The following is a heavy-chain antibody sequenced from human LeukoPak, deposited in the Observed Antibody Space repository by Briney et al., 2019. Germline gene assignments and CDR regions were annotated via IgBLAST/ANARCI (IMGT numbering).Heavy chain of an antibody. CDR2: IYYSGST. D-gene: IGHD6-13*01. J-gene: IGHJ6*03. CDR1: GGSISSYY. CDR3: AREAHSSWGRDYYYMDV. V-gene: IGHV4-59*12. Sequence: PSETLSLTCTVSGGSISSYYWSWIRQPPGKGLEWIGYIYYSGSTNYNPSLKSRVTISVDTSKNQFSLKLSSVTPEDTAVYYCAREAHSSWGRDYYYMDVWGKGTTVTVSS.